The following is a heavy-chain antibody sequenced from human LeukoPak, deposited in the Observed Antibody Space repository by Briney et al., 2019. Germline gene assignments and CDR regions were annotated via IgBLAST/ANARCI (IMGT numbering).Heavy chain of an antibody. CDR3: ARSNWNYWFDP. CDR2: ISGSGGST. Sequence: GGSLRLSCAASGFTFSSYAMSWVRQAPGKGLEWVSAISGSGGSTYYADSVKGRFTISRDNSKNALYLQMNSLRAEDTAVYYCARSNWNYWFDPWGQGTLVTVSS. D-gene: IGHD1-7*01. J-gene: IGHJ5*02. CDR1: GFTFSSYA. V-gene: IGHV3-23*01.